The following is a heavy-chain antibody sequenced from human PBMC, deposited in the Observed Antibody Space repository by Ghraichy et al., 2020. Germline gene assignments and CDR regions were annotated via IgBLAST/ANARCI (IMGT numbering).Heavy chain of an antibody. J-gene: IGHJ4*02. CDR3: ARRGLNSVWQFDY. CDR1: GFIFSDHT. V-gene: IGHV3-72*01. D-gene: IGHD6-19*01. Sequence: GGSLRLSCAASGFIFSDHTMDWVRQTPGKGLEWVGRIRRRANDHTTEYAASVEGRFTISRDDSKNLVFLQMNSLKVEDSALYYCARRGLNSVWQFDYWGQGTLVDVSA. CDR2: IRRRANDHTT.